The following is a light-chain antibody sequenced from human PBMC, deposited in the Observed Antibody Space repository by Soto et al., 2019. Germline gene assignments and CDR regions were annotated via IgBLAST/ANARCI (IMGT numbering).Light chain of an antibody. V-gene: IGLV2-11*01. CDR3: CSYAGSYTWV. J-gene: IGLJ3*02. Sequence: QSALTQPRSVSGSPGQSVTISCTGTSSDVGGYNFVSWYQQHPGKAPKLMIYDVSKRPSGVPDRFSGSKSGNTASLTISGLQVEDEADYYCCSYAGSYTWVFGGGTKLTFL. CDR2: DVS. CDR1: SSDVGGYNF.